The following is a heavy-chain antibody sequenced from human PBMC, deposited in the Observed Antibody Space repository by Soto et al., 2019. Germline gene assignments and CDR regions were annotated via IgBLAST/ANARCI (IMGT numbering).Heavy chain of an antibody. CDR2: ISAYNGNT. Sequence: ASVKVSCKASGYTFTSFGISWVRQAPGQGLEWMGWISAYNGNTNYAQKLQGRVTMTTDTSTNTAYMDLRSLRPDDTAVYYCARGGSGYTPLDYWGRGTLVTVS. D-gene: IGHD3-22*01. CDR1: GYTFTSFG. CDR3: ARGGSGYTPLDY. J-gene: IGHJ4*02. V-gene: IGHV1-18*01.